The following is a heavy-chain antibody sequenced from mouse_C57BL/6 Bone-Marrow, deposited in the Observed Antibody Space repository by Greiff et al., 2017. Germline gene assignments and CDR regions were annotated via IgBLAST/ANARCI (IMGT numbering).Heavy chain of an antibody. CDR2: IDPNRGGT. V-gene: IGHV1-72*01. CDR1: GYTFTSYW. D-gene: IGHD1-1*01. Sequence: QVQLKQPGAELVKPGASVKLSCKASGYTFTSYWMHWVKQRPGRGLEWIGRIDPNRGGTTYNETFKSKATLTVDKPSSTAYMQLSSLTSVVSAVYYCAKVYGFANCGTWDLVPVS. CDR3: AKVYGFAN. J-gene: IGHJ3*01.